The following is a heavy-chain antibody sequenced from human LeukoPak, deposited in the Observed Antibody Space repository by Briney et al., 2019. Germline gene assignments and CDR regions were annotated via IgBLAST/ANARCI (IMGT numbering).Heavy chain of an antibody. J-gene: IGHJ4*02. V-gene: IGHV3-74*01. CDR3: ARGIADLDY. D-gene: IGHD2-21*01. CDR1: GFTFSRNW. Sequence: GGSLRLSCAASGFTFSRNWMLWVRQAPGKGLVWVSRINSDGSSTTYADSVKGRFTTSRDNTKNTLYLQMDSPRAEDTAVYYYARGIADLDYWGRGALVTVSS. CDR2: INSDGSST.